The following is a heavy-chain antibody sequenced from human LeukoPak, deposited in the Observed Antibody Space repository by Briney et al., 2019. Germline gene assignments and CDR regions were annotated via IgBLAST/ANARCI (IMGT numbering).Heavy chain of an antibody. CDR3: ARMMSIPVAGHRPLFDY. D-gene: IGHD6-19*01. Sequence: ASVKVSCKASGYTFTNYGINWVRQAPGQGLEWMGWISTYNGNTNYAQDPQGRVTMTTDTSTSTAYMELRTLTSDDTAVYYCARMMSIPVAGHRPLFDYWGQGTLVTVSS. CDR1: GYTFTNYG. CDR2: ISTYNGNT. V-gene: IGHV1-18*01. J-gene: IGHJ4*02.